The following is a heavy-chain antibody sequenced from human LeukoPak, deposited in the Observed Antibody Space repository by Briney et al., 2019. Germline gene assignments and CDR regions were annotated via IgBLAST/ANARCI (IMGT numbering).Heavy chain of an antibody. Sequence: GGSLRLSCATSVFTFSSYAMSWVRPAPGRGREWVSAIIGSGGSTYYADSVKGRFTMSRDNSKNTLYLQVNSLRAEDTAVYYCAKGHVTMIVVISPIDYWGQGTLVTVSS. CDR2: IIGSGGST. CDR1: VFTFSSYA. J-gene: IGHJ4*02. D-gene: IGHD3-22*01. CDR3: AKGHVTMIVVISPIDY. V-gene: IGHV3-23*01.